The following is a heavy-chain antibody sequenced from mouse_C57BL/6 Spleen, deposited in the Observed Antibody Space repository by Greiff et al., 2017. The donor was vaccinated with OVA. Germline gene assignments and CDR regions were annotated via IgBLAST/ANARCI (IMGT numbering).Heavy chain of an antibody. J-gene: IGHJ2*01. V-gene: IGHV5-17*01. Sequence: EVKLVESGGGLVKPGGSLKLSCAASGFTFSDYGMHWVRQAPEKGLEWVAYISSGSSTIYYADTVKGRFTISRDNAKNNLFLQMTSLRSAYTAMYYCARAHDGYYPFYYWGQGTTLTVSS. D-gene: IGHD2-3*01. CDR3: ARAHDGYYPFYY. CDR2: ISSGSSTI. CDR1: GFTFSDYG.